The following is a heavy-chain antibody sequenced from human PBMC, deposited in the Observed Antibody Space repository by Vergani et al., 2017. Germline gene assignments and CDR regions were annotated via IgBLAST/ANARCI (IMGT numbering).Heavy chain of an antibody. D-gene: IGHD5-12*01. J-gene: IGHJ5*02. CDR1: GSSISSGSYY. CDR3: ARDRGYSGYDYGGWCDP. Sequence: QVQLQESGPGLVKPSQTLSLTCTVSGSSISSGSYYWSWIRQPAGKGLEWIGRIYTSGSTNYNPSLKSRVTISVDTSKNQFSLKLSSVTAADTAVYYCARDRGYSGYDYGGWCDPWGQGTLVTVSS. V-gene: IGHV4-61*02. CDR2: IYTSGST.